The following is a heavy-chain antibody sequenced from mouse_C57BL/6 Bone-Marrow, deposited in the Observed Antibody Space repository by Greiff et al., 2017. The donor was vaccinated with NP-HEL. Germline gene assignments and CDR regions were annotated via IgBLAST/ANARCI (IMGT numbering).Heavy chain of an antibody. J-gene: IGHJ4*01. Sequence: VQLKQSGPELVKPGASVKISCKASGYSFTGYYMNWVKQSPEKSLEWIGEINPSTGGTTYNQKFKAKATLTVDKSSSTAYMQLKSLTSEDSAVYYCARSEYAMDYWGQGTSVTVSS. V-gene: IGHV1-42*01. CDR3: ARSEYAMDY. CDR1: GYSFTGYY. CDR2: INPSTGGT.